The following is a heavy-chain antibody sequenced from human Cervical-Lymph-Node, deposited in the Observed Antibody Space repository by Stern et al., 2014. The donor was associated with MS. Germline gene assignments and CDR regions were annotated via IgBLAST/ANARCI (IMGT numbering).Heavy chain of an antibody. CDR3: ASSSMGATGAFDY. J-gene: IGHJ4*02. V-gene: IGHV5-51*03. Sequence: EVQLVESGAEVKKPGESLKISCKGSGYSFTRYWIGWVRQMPGKGLEWIGIIYPGDSDTRYSPSFQGQVTISVDKCISTAHLQWSSLKASDTAMYYCASSSMGATGAFDYWGQGTLLTVSS. D-gene: IGHD1-26*01. CDR1: GYSFTRYW. CDR2: IYPGDSDT.